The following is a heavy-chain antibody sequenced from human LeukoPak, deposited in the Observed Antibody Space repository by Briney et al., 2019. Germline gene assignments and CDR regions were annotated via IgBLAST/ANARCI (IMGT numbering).Heavy chain of an antibody. Sequence: PSETLSLTCTVSGGSISSYYWSWIRQPPGKGLEWVGYIYYSGSTNYNPSLKSRVTISVDTTKNQFSLKLSSVTAADTAVYYCARGYSNYHRGYYYYMDVWGKGTTVTVSS. J-gene: IGHJ6*03. CDR3: ARGYSNYHRGYYYYMDV. CDR1: GGSISSYY. CDR2: IYYSGST. D-gene: IGHD4-11*01. V-gene: IGHV4-59*01.